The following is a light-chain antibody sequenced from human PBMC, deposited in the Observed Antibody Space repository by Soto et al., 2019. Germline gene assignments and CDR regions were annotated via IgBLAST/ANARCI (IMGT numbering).Light chain of an antibody. Sequence: EIVLTQSPATLSLSPGERATLSCRASQSVSSYLAWYQQKPGQAPRLLIYDASNRATGIPARFSGSGSGTDFTLTISCLEPEDFAVDYCQQRINWPTFGPGTKVDI. CDR3: QQRINWPT. CDR2: DAS. CDR1: QSVSSY. J-gene: IGKJ3*01. V-gene: IGKV3-11*01.